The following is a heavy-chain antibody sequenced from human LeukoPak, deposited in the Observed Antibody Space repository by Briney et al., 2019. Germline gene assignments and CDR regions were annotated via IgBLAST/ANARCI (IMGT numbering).Heavy chain of an antibody. J-gene: IGHJ3*02. CDR1: GFSFSRNN. Sequence: PGGSLRLSCAASGFSFSRNNMHWVRQAPGKGLEGVAFIQYDGSNKYHADSVKGRFTISRDNSKSTVYLQMNSLRVEDTAVYHCAKDGGLSSYAFDIWGQGTMVTVSS. CDR3: AKDGGLSSYAFDI. V-gene: IGHV3-30*02. CDR2: IQYDGSNK. D-gene: IGHD3-16*01.